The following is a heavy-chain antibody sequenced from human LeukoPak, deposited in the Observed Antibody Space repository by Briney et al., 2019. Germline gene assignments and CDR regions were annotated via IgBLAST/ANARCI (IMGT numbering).Heavy chain of an antibody. Sequence: GGSLRLSCADSGFSFSSYSMSWVRQAPGKGLEWVSAISSSGGNTYYPDSVKGRFTISRDNSKNTMYLQMNSLRAEDTAVYYCTTDRPQRYSSSSGGVDYWGQGTLVTVSS. J-gene: IGHJ4*02. V-gene: IGHV3-23*01. D-gene: IGHD6-6*01. CDR1: GFSFSSYS. CDR2: ISSSGGNT. CDR3: TTDRPQRYSSSSGGVDY.